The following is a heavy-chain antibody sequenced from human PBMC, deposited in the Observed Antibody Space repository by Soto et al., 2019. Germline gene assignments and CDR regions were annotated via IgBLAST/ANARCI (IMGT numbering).Heavy chain of an antibody. J-gene: IGHJ5*02. CDR1: GFTFSSYA. CDR2: ISGSGGST. D-gene: IGHD4-17*01. CDR3: ARTGDSTTEFDP. V-gene: IGHV3-23*01. Sequence: GGSLRLSCAASGFTFSSYAMSWVRQAPGKGLEWVSAISGSGGSTYYADSVKGRFTISRDNSKNTLYLQMNSLRAEDTAVYYCARTGDSTTEFDPWGQGTLVTVSS.